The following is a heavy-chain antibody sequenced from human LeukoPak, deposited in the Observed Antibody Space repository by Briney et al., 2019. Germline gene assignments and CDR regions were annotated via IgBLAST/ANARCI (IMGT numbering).Heavy chain of an antibody. CDR2: ISSSSSYI. V-gene: IGHV3-21*01. Sequence: PGGSLRLSCAASGFTFSSYSMNWVRQAPGKGLEWVSSISSSSSYIYYADSVKGRFTISRDNAKNSLYLQRNSLRAEDTAVYYCARDGPEFDSSGYYYLDYWGQGTLVTVSS. CDR3: ARDGPEFDSSGYYYLDY. J-gene: IGHJ4*02. CDR1: GFTFSSYS. D-gene: IGHD3-22*01.